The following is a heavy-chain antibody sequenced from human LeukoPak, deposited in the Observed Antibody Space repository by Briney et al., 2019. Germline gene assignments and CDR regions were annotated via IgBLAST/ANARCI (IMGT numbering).Heavy chain of an antibody. CDR2: ISAYNGNT. V-gene: IGHV1-18*01. Sequence: ASVKVSCKASGYTFTSYGISWVRQAPGQGLEWMGWISAYNGNTNYAQKLQGRVTMTTDTSTSTAYMELRSLRSDDTAVYYCARDLSSTSSYYMDVWGKGTTVTVSS. CDR1: GYTFTSYG. CDR3: ARDLSSTSSYYMDV. J-gene: IGHJ6*03. D-gene: IGHD2-2*01.